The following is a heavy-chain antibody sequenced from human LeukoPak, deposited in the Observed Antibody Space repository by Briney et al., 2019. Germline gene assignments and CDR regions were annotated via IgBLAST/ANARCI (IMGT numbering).Heavy chain of an antibody. CDR1: GGTFSSYA. Sequence: ASVKVSCKASGGTFSSYAISWVRQAPGQGLEWMGGIIPIFGTANYAQKFQGRVTITADKSTSTAYMELSSLRSEDTAVYYCARGGSSGSRAGAFDIWGQGTMVTVSS. CDR2: IIPIFGTA. D-gene: IGHD6-19*01. J-gene: IGHJ3*02. V-gene: IGHV1-69*06. CDR3: ARGGSSGSRAGAFDI.